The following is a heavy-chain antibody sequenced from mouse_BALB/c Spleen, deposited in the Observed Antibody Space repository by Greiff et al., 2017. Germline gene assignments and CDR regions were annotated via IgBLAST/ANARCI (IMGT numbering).Heavy chain of an antibody. CDR2: ISNGGGST. CDR1: GFTFSSYT. D-gene: IGHD1-1*01. V-gene: IGHV5-12-2*01. J-gene: IGHJ4*01. CDR3: ARHDGYGSRGAMDY. Sequence: EVQVVESGGGLVQPGGSLKLSCAASGFTFSSYTMSWVRQTPEKRLEWVAYISNGGGSTYYPDTVKGRFTISRDNAKNTLYLQMSSLKSEDTAMYYCARHDGYGSRGAMDYWGQGTSVTVSS.